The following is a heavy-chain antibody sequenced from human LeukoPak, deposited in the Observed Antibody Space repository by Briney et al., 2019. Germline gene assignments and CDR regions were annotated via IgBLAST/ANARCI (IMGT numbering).Heavy chain of an antibody. J-gene: IGHJ4*02. CDR3: ARSLSSSWQRGDY. CDR1: GGSISCYY. Sequence: SETLSLTCIVSGGSISCYYWSWIRQPPGKGLEWIGSIYHSGSTYYNPSLKSRVTISVDTSKNQFSLKLSSVTAADTAVYYCARSLSSSWQRGDYWGQGTLVTVSS. V-gene: IGHV4-38-2*02. CDR2: IYHSGST. D-gene: IGHD6-13*01.